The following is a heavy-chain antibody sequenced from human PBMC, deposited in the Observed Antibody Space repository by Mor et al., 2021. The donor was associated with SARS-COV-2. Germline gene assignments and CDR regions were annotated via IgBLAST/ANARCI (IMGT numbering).Heavy chain of an antibody. CDR3: AKDLYYYDSSGNLDY. D-gene: IGHD3-22*01. J-gene: IGHJ4*02. Sequence: ISRDNSKNTLYVQMNSLRAEDTAVYYCAKDLYYYDSSGNLDYWGQGTLVTVSS. V-gene: IGHV3-30*02.